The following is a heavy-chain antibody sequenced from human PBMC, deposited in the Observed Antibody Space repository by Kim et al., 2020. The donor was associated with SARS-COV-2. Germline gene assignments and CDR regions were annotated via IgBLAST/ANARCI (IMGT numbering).Heavy chain of an antibody. J-gene: IGHJ4*01. CDR2: ISEGGNT. CDR3: AKASLTGPQRKTTLTSLDH. Sequence: GGSLRLSCAASGFTFNMYALTWVRQPPGRGLAWVSSISEGGNTFYADSVKGRFTISRDSSNVFLELKSLRAEDTAIYYCAKASLTGPQRKTTLTSLDHWG. V-gene: IGHV3-23*01. D-gene: IGHD2-2*01. CDR1: GFTFNMYA.